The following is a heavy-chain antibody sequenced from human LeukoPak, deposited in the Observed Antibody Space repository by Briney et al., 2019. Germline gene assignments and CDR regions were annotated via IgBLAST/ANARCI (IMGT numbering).Heavy chain of an antibody. V-gene: IGHV4-59*01. Sequence: SETLSLTCTVSGGSISSYYWSWIRQPPGKGLEWIGYIYYSGSTNYNPSLKSRVTISVDTSKNQFSLKLSSVTAADTAVYYCARDSYSSGYYDYWGQGTLVTVSS. CDR2: IYYSGST. D-gene: IGHD3-22*01. CDR1: GGSISSYY. CDR3: ARDSYSSGYYDY. J-gene: IGHJ4*02.